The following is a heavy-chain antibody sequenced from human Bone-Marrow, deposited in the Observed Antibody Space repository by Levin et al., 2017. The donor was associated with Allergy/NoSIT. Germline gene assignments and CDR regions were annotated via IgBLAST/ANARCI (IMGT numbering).Heavy chain of an antibody. D-gene: IGHD6-19*01. V-gene: IGHV4-4*02. CDR1: GGSISSSNW. CDR2: IYHSGST. Sequence: SETLSLTCAVSGGSISSSNWWSWVRQPPGKGLEWIGEIYHSGSTNYNPSLKSRVTISVDKSKNQFSLKLSSVTAADTAVYYCARWVSSGWYYFDYWGQGTLVTVSS. J-gene: IGHJ4*02. CDR3: ARWVSSGWYYFDY.